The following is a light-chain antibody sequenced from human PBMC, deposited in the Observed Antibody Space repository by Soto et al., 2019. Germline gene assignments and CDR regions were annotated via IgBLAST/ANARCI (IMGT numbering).Light chain of an antibody. J-gene: IGKJ1*01. CDR1: QDIGNF. V-gene: IGKV1-12*01. CDR2: GAS. CDR3: QQTRAFPRT. Sequence: DIQMTQSPSSVSASGGDRVTITCRASQDIGNFLAWYQQTPGKAPKLLIHGASSLYRGVASRFSGGGTGTDCTLTIISLQPEDFANYDCQQTRAFPRTVGQGTKVDVK.